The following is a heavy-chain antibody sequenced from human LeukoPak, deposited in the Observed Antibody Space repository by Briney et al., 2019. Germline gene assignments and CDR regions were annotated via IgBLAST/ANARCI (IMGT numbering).Heavy chain of an antibody. CDR3: ARDLVTVTKGFDI. D-gene: IGHD4-17*01. CDR1: DDSFSSHY. J-gene: IGHJ3*02. V-gene: IGHV4-59*11. CDR2: ISYIGNT. Sequence: PSETLSLTCAVSDDSFSSHYWTWIRQPPGKGLEWIGYISYIGNTNYNPSLKSRVTISIDTSKNQFSLKLSSVTAADTAVYYCARDLVTVTKGFDIWGQGTMVSVSS.